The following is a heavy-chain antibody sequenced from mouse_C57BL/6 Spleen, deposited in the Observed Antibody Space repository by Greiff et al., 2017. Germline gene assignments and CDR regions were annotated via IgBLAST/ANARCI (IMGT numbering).Heavy chain of an antibody. V-gene: IGHV1-26*01. Sequence: VQLQQSGPELVKPGASVKISCKASGYTFTDYYMNWVKQSHGKSLEWIGDINPNNGGTSYNQKFKGKATLTVDKSSSTAYMELRSLTSEDSAVYYCASLLTTVVATADYWGQGTTLTVSS. D-gene: IGHD1-1*01. CDR3: ASLLTTVVATADY. CDR2: INPNNGGT. J-gene: IGHJ2*01. CDR1: GYTFTDYY.